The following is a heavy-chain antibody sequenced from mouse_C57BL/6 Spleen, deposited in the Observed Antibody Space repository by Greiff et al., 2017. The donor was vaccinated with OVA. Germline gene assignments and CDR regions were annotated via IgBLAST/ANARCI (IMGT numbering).Heavy chain of an antibody. Sequence: QVQLQQPGTELVKPGASVKLSCKASGYTFTSYWMHWVKQRPGQGLEWIGNIKPSNGGTNYNEKVKSKATLTVDKSSSTAYMQLSSLTSEDSAVYYCARSGYSNYLDYWGQGTTLTVSS. CDR1: GYTFTSYW. CDR3: ARSGYSNYLDY. CDR2: IKPSNGGT. V-gene: IGHV1-53*01. J-gene: IGHJ2*01. D-gene: IGHD2-5*01.